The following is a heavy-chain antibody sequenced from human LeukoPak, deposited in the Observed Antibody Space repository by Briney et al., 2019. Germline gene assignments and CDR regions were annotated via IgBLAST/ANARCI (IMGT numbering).Heavy chain of an antibody. D-gene: IGHD2-15*01. J-gene: IGHJ4*02. CDR2: IKGRGGEK. Sequence: GGSLRPSCAASGFTFSNYWMNWVRQAAGNGRGWVANIKGRGGEKYYLDSGKGRFTISRDNAWDSLYLQMNSLTVEDTAVYYCARGWGEKGRCRGGTCNNPEFDYWGQGVLVTVSS. V-gene: IGHV3-7*01. CDR3: ARGWGEKGRCRGGTCNNPEFDY. CDR1: GFTFSNYW.